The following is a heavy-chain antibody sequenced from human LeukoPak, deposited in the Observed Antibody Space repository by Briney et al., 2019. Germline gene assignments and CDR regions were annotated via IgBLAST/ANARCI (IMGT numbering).Heavy chain of an antibody. CDR1: GYTFTSYY. D-gene: IGHD3-9*01. CDR3: ARSHYDILTGYYTPHFDY. J-gene: IGHJ4*02. V-gene: IGHV1-46*01. Sequence: ASVKVSCKASGYTFTSYYMHWVRQAPGQGLEWMGIINPSGGSTSYAQKFQGRVTMTRDMSTSTVYMELSSLRSEDTAVYYCARSHYDILTGYYTPHFDYWGQGTLVTVSS. CDR2: INPSGGST.